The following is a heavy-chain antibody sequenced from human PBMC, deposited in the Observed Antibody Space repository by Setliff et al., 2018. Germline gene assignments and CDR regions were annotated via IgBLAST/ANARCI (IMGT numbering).Heavy chain of an antibody. CDR1: GDFMSSHLYF. CDR3: ARGRVDSGSYNDLGYFDD. V-gene: IGHV4-61*09. J-gene: IGHJ4*02. D-gene: IGHD1-26*01. CDR2: IYIRGII. Sequence: TLSLTCSVSGDFMSSHLYFWSWIRQPAGKGLEWIGDIYIRGIINYNPSLKSRTTISIDTPKTQFSLILSSVTAADTATYFCARGRVDSGSYNDLGYFDDWGKGTLVTVS.